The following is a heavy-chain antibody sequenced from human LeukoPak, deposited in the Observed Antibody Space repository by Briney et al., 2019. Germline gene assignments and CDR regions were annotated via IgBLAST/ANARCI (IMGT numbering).Heavy chain of an antibody. V-gene: IGHV3-11*05. CDR2: ISTTSTYT. CDR3: ARDWSCSGSICYSDRNWFDP. J-gene: IGHJ5*02. Sequence: GGSLRLSCSASAFTSRDDTMSWIPQAPGKGLEWVSYISTTSTYTASAVPVKGRFTISRANARTLLHLQMHILRPEDTPVYSCARDWSCSGSICYSDRNWFDPWGQGSLVTVSS. CDR1: AFTSRDDT. D-gene: IGHD2-2*01.